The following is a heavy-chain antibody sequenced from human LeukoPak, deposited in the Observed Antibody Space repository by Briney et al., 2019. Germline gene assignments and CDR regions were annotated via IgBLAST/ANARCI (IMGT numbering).Heavy chain of an antibody. Sequence: SETLSLTCTVSGGSISSYYWSWIRQPPGKGLEWIGYIYYSGTTNYNPSLKSRVTISVDTSKNQFSLKLSSVTAADTAVYYCARASYDYVWRAFDIWGQGTMVTVSS. J-gene: IGHJ3*02. CDR1: GGSISSYY. D-gene: IGHD3-16*01. CDR3: ARASYDYVWRAFDI. V-gene: IGHV4-59*12. CDR2: IYYSGTT.